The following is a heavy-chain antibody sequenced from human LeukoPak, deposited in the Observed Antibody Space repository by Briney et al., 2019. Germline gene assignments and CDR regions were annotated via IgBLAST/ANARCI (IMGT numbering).Heavy chain of an antibody. D-gene: IGHD3-22*01. V-gene: IGHV3-74*01. Sequence: GGSLRLSCAVSGFTFSSYWMHWVRQAPGKGLVWVSRINGDGNRVRYADSVKGRFSISRDNAKNTLYLQMNSLRAEDTAVYYCAREVGDYYDSSGSFGYWGQGTLVTVSS. J-gene: IGHJ4*02. CDR3: AREVGDYYDSSGSFGY. CDR1: GFTFSSYW. CDR2: INGDGNRV.